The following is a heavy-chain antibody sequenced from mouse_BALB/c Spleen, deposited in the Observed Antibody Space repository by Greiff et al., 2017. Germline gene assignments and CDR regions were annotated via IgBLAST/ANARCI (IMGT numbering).Heavy chain of an antibody. J-gene: IGHJ3*01. D-gene: IGHD2-4*01. CDR1: GYTFTSYW. CDR2: INPSTGYT. CDR3: ARNREYDSFAY. Sequence: QVQLQQSGAELAKPGASVKMSCKASGYTFTSYWMHWVKQRPGQGLEWIGYINPSTGYTEYTQKFKDKATLTADKSSSTAYMQLSSLTSEDSAVYYCARNREYDSFAYWGQGTLVTVSA. V-gene: IGHV1-7*01.